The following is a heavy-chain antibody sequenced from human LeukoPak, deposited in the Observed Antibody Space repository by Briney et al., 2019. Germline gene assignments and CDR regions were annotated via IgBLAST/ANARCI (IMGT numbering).Heavy chain of an antibody. V-gene: IGHV4-30-4*01. J-gene: IGHJ6*01. CDR3: ARVAHIVVVPEQNYYYGMDV. D-gene: IGHD2-2*01. Sequence: SQTLSLTCTVSGGSISSGDYYWRWIRQPPGKGLGWIGYIYYSGSTYYNPSLKSRVTISVDTHKNHFSLKLSSVTAADTAVYYCARVAHIVVVPEQNYYYGMDVWGQGTTVTVSS. CDR2: IYYSGST. CDR1: GGSISSGDYY.